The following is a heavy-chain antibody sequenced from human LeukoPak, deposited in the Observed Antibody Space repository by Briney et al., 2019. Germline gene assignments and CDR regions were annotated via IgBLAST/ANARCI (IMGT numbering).Heavy chain of an antibody. V-gene: IGHV1-69*06. J-gene: IGHJ4*02. Sequence: SVKVSCKASGGTFSSYAISWVRQAPGQGLEWMGGIVPIFGTANYAQKFQGRVTITADKSTSTAYMELSSLRSEDTAVYYCARGEMGIAVAGIVTSPFDYWGQGTLVTVSS. CDR3: ARGEMGIAVAGIVTSPFDY. CDR2: IVPIFGTA. CDR1: GGTFSSYA. D-gene: IGHD6-19*01.